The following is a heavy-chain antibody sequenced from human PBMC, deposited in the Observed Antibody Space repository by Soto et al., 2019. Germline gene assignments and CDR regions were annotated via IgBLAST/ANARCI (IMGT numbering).Heavy chain of an antibody. D-gene: IGHD2-2*01. V-gene: IGHV3-7*01. J-gene: IGHJ4*02. CDR3: ARTRDCDSSTTSFYRPLDY. Sequence: GGSLRLSCAASGFTFSNYWMNWVRQAPGKGLEWVADIKQDGSEKHFVDSVKGRFTISRDNAKNSLYLEMNSLRAEDTAVYYCARTRDCDSSTTSFYRPLDYWGQGTLVTVSS. CDR2: IKQDGSEK. CDR1: GFTFSNYW.